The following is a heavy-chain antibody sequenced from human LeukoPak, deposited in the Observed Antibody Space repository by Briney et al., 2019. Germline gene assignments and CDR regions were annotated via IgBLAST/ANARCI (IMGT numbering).Heavy chain of an antibody. J-gene: IGHJ3*02. CDR1: GYTFTYRY. V-gene: IGHV1-45*02. CDR2: ITPFNGNT. Sequence: SVKVSCKASGYTFTYRYLHWVRQAPGQALEWMGWITPFNGNTNYAQKFQDRVTITRDRSMSTAYMELSSLRSDDTAVYYCAREKIAAAGRDAFDIWGQGTMVTVSS. CDR3: AREKIAAAGRDAFDI. D-gene: IGHD6-13*01.